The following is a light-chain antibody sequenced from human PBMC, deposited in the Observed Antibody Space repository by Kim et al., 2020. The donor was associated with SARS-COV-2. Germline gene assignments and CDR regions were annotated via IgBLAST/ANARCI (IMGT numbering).Light chain of an antibody. CDR3: QAWDSSTVV. V-gene: IGLV3-1*01. CDR1: KLGDKY. J-gene: IGLJ2*01. CDR2: QDS. Sequence: SYELTQPPSVSVSTGQTASITCSGDKLGDKYACWYQQKPGQSPVLVIYQDSKRPSGIPERFSGSNSGNTATLTISGTQAMDEADYYCQAWDSSTVVFGGGTQLTFL.